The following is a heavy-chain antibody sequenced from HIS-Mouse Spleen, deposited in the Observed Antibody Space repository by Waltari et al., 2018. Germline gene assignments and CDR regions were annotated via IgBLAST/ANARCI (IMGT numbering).Heavy chain of an antibody. CDR1: GGSISRSSYY. CDR3: ATYCTNGVCYGRFDY. V-gene: IGHV4-39*07. D-gene: IGHD2-8*01. CDR2: IYYSGST. J-gene: IGHJ4*02. Sequence: QLQLQESGPGLVKPSETLSLTCTVSGGSISRSSYYWGWIRPPPGKGLEWIGSIYYSGSTYYNPSLKSRVTISVDTSKNQFSLKLSSVTAADTAVYYCATYCTNGVCYGRFDYWGQGTLVTVSS.